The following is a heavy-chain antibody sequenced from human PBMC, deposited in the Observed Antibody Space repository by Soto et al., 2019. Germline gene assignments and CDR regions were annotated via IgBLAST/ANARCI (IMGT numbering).Heavy chain of an antibody. J-gene: IGHJ5*02. D-gene: IGHD2-8*01. CDR3: AKDHPSYCTNGVCEIQWFDP. CDR2: ISGSGGST. CDR1: GFTFSSYA. Sequence: GGSLRLSCAASGFTFSSYAMSWVRQAPGKGLEWVSAISGSGGSTYYADSVKGRFTISRDNSKNTLYLQMNSLRAEDTAVYYCAKDHPSYCTNGVCEIQWFDPWGQGTLVTVSS. V-gene: IGHV3-23*01.